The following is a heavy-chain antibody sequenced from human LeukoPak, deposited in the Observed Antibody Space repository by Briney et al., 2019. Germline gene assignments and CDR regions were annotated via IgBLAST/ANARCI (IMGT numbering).Heavy chain of an antibody. J-gene: IGHJ6*03. D-gene: IGHD3-22*01. Sequence: SETLSLTCTVSGGSISSYYWSWIRQPPGKGLEWIGRIYTSGSTNYNPSLKSRVTISVDTSKNQFSLKLSSVTAADTAVYYCARERYYYDSSGENYYYYYMDVWGKGTTVTVSS. V-gene: IGHV4-4*08. CDR1: GGSISSYY. CDR3: ARERYYYDSSGENYYYYYMDV. CDR2: IYTSGST.